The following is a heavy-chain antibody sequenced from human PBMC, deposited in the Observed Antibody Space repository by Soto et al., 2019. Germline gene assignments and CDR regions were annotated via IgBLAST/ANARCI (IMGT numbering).Heavy chain of an antibody. D-gene: IGHD6-19*01. CDR1: GYTFTSYA. CDR2: INAGNGNT. V-gene: IGHV1-3*01. Sequence: QVQLVQSGAEVKKPGASVKVSCKASGYTFTSYAMHWVRQAPGQRLEWMGWINAGNGNTKYSQKFQGRVTIIRDTAASTAYMDLSSLRSEDTAVYLCASRQVVAGTNDYYCGMDVWGQGTTVTVSS. J-gene: IGHJ6*02. CDR3: ASRQVVAGTNDYYCGMDV.